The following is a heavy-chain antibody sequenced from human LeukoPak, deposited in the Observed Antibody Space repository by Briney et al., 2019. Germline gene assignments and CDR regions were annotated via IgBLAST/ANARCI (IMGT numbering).Heavy chain of an antibody. D-gene: IGHD2-2*01. CDR3: ARGCSSTSCYGYAGDYYYGMDV. Sequence: SVKVSCKTSGYTFTSYGISWVRQAPGQGLEWMGGIIPIFGTANYAQKFQGRVTITADESTSTAYMELSSLRSEDTAVYYCARGCSSTSCYGYAGDYYYGMDVWGQGTTVTVSS. V-gene: IGHV1-69*13. CDR2: IIPIFGTA. J-gene: IGHJ6*02. CDR1: GYTFTSYG.